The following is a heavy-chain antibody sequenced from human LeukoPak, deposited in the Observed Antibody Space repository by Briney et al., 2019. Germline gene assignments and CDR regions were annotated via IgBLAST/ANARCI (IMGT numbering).Heavy chain of an antibody. CDR1: GGSISNYY. V-gene: IGHV4-59*01. J-gene: IGHJ4*02. D-gene: IGHD1-26*01. CDR3: ARLALQEVGATQTYYLDY. CDR2: IYSSGST. Sequence: TSSETLSLTCTLSGGSISNYYWSWIRQPPGKGLEWIGYIYSSGSTNYNPSLKSRVTISVDTSKIQFSLKLSSVTAADTAVYYCARLALQEVGATQTYYLDYWGQGTLVTVSS.